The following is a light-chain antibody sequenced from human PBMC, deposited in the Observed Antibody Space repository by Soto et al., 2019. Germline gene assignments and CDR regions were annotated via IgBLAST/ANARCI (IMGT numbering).Light chain of an antibody. J-gene: IGKJ5*01. Sequence: DFQMTQSPSSLSASVGDRVTITCRASQSISSYLNWYQQKPGKAPKLLIYKASSLESGVPSRFSGSGSGTEFTLTISSLQPEDFATYYCQQLNSYPITFGQGTRLEIK. CDR2: KAS. CDR1: QSISSY. CDR3: QQLNSYPIT. V-gene: IGKV1-9*01.